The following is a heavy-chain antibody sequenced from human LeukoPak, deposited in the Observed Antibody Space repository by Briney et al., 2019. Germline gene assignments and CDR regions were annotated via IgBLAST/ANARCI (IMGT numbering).Heavy chain of an antibody. Sequence: SVKVSCKASGYTFTGYYMHWVRQAPGQGLEWMGGIIPIFGTANYAQKFQGRVTITADESTSTAYMELNSLRAEDTAVYYCAKDLMRDRWFGESWGQGTLVTVSS. V-gene: IGHV1-69*13. CDR3: AKDLMRDRWFGES. D-gene: IGHD3-10*01. CDR1: GYTFTGYY. CDR2: IIPIFGTA. J-gene: IGHJ5*02.